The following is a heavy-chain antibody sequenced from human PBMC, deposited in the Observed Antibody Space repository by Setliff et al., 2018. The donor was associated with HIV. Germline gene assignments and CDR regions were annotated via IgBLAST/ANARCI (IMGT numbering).Heavy chain of an antibody. D-gene: IGHD2-21*01. CDR2: IYNSGGT. J-gene: IGHJ4*02. V-gene: IGHV4-31*03. CDR3: ARASRWGSIPFDY. Sequence: PSETLSLTCTVSGGSISTGGYYWSWIRQHPGKGLEWIGYIYNSGGTYYNPSLKSRITVSIDTSKNQFSLKLNSGTAADTAVYFCARASRWGSIPFDYWGQGTLVTVSS. CDR1: GGSISTGGYY.